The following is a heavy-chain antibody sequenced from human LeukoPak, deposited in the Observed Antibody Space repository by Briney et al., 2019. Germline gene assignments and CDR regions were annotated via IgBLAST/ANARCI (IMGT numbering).Heavy chain of an antibody. D-gene: IGHD3-3*01. V-gene: IGHV4-34*08. J-gene: IGHJ5*02. CDR3: AARITIFGVVIPQNNWFDP. CDR2: INHSGST. CDR1: GFTFSSYA. Sequence: GSLRLSCAASGFTFSSYAMSWVRQPPGKGLEWIGEINHSGSTNYNPSLKSRVTISVDTSKNQFSLKLSSVTAADTAVYYCAARITIFGVVIPQNNWFDPWGQGTLVTVSS.